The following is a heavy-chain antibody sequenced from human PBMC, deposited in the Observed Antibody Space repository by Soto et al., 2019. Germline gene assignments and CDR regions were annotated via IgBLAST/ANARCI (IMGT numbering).Heavy chain of an antibody. CDR1: GGSISSGGYY. V-gene: IGHV4-31*03. J-gene: IGHJ4*02. D-gene: IGHD3-22*01. CDR2: IYYSGST. CDR3: ASSIGYDSSGYYYRLDY. Sequence: QVQLQESGPGLVKPSQTLSLTCTVSGGSISSGGYYWSWIRQHPGKGLEWIGYIYYSGSTYYNPSLKSRVTISGDTSKNQFSLQLSSVTAADTAVYYCASSIGYDSSGYYYRLDYWGQGTLVTVSS.